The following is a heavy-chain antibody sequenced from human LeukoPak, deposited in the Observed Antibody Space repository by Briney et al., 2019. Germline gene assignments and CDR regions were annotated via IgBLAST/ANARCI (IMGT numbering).Heavy chain of an antibody. Sequence: GGSLRLSCAASGFTFSSYGMHWVRQAPGKGLEWVAVVSDDGTNKYYADSVKGRFTISRDNSKNTLYLQMNSLRAEDTAVYYCAKPRPRLSGALCYWGQGTLVTVSS. CDR3: AKPRPRLSGALCY. CDR1: GFTFSSYG. CDR2: VSDDGTNK. D-gene: IGHD4/OR15-4a*01. V-gene: IGHV3-30*18. J-gene: IGHJ4*02.